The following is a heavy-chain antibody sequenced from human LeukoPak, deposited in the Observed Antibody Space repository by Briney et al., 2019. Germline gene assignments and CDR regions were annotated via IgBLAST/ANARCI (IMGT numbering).Heavy chain of an antibody. Sequence: ASVKVSCKASGYTFTSYGISWVQQAPGQGLEWMGWISAYNGNTNYAQKLQGRVTMTTDTSTSTAYMELRSLRSDDTAVYYCARDPTLYSSSSDCMDVWGKGTTVTVSS. CDR1: GYTFTSYG. CDR2: ISAYNGNT. CDR3: ARDPTLYSSSSDCMDV. J-gene: IGHJ6*03. V-gene: IGHV1-18*01. D-gene: IGHD6-6*01.